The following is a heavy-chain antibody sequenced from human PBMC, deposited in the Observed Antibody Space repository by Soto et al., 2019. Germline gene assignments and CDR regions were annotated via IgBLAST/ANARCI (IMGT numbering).Heavy chain of an antibody. V-gene: IGHV1-69*13. CDR1: GGTFSSYA. CDR3: ARDHDEDFGYDLDYFDY. J-gene: IGHJ4*02. Sequence: GASVKVSCKASGGTFSSYAISWVRQAPGQGLEWMGEIIPIFGTANYAQKFQGRVTITADESTSTAYMELNSLRAEDTAFYYCARDHDEDFGYDLDYFDYWGQGTLVTVSS. D-gene: IGHD5-12*01. CDR2: IIPIFGTA.